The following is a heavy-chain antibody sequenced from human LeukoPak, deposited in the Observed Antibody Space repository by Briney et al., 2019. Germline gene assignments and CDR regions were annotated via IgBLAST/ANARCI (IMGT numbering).Heavy chain of an antibody. CDR1: GLTFSSYG. V-gene: IGHV3-30*02. CDR2: IRYDGSNK. D-gene: IGHD3-22*01. CDR3: AKSYYYDSSGYYSGGDAFDI. J-gene: IGHJ3*02. Sequence: PGGSLRLSCAASGLTFSSYGMHWLRQSPGKGLEWVAFIRYDGSNKYYADSMKGRFTISRDNSKNTLYLQMNSLRAEDTAVYYCAKSYYYDSSGYYSGGDAFDIWGQGTMVTVSS.